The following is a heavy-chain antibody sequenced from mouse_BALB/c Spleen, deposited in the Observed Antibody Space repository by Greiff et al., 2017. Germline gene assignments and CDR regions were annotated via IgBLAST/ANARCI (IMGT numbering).Heavy chain of an antibody. D-gene: IGHD4-1*01. Sequence: EVQLQESGPSLVKPSQTLYLTCSVTGDSITSGYWNWIRKFPGNKLEYMGYISYSGSTYYNPSLKSRISITRDTSKNQYYLQLNSVTTEYTATYYCARDELGRGNYFDYWGQGTTHTVSS. J-gene: IGHJ2*01. CDR1: GDSITSGY. V-gene: IGHV3-8*02. CDR3: ARDELGRGNYFDY. CDR2: ISYSGST.